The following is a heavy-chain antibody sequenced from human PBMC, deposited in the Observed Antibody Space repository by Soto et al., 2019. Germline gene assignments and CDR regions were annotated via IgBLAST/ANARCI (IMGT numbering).Heavy chain of an antibody. D-gene: IGHD6-6*01. V-gene: IGHV3-11*01. CDR2: IESRGRTI. CDR1: GFDFSDYH. Sequence: ESGGGLVKPVGSLRLSYAAAGFDFSDYHMSWIRQAPGKGLEWVSFIESRGRTISYEDSVKGRFTISRDNAKNSLFLQINSLRAEDTAVYYCVRQAARNYFDFWGQGTLLTVSS. J-gene: IGHJ4*02. CDR3: VRQAARNYFDF.